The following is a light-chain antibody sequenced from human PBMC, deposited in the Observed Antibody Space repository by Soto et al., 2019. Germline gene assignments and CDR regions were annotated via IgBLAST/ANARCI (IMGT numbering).Light chain of an antibody. CDR2: MST. CDR1: RSNIETND. CDR3: AAWDDRLNIWV. Sequence: QPVLTQPPSASGTPGQRVTISCSGSRSNIETNDVYWYQQLPGTAPKLLIYMSTRRPSGVPERFSGSKSGASASLVIGGLRSEEELDYYCAAWDDRLNIWVFGGGTKVTVL. J-gene: IGLJ3*02. V-gene: IGLV1-47*01.